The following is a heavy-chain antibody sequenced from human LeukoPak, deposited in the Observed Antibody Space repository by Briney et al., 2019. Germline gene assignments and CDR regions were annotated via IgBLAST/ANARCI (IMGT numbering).Heavy chain of an antibody. D-gene: IGHD6-19*01. J-gene: IGHJ4*02. V-gene: IGHV3-23*01. CDR2: ISHSGDST. CDR1: EFTFRSNA. Sequence: GGSLRLSCTAPEFTFRSNAMSWVRQAPGKGLEWVSTISHSGDSTYYADSVKGRFTISRDNSKNTLYLQMNSLRAEDTAVYYCAKPLIPVAGTLYFDYWGQGTLVTVSS. CDR3: AKPLIPVAGTLYFDY.